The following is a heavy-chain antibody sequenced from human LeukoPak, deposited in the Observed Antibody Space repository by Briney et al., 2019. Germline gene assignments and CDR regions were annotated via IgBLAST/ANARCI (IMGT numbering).Heavy chain of an antibody. J-gene: IGHJ6*03. CDR3: ARDGSGGSWRQPYYYYYYMDV. Sequence: SETLSLTCTVSGGSISSYYWSWIRQPAGKGLEWIGRIYTSGSTNYNPSLKSRVTISVDTSKNQFSLKLSSVTAADTAVYYCARDGSGGSWRQPYYYYYYMDVWGKGTTVTISS. D-gene: IGHD2-15*01. CDR1: GGSISSYY. V-gene: IGHV4-4*07. CDR2: IYTSGST.